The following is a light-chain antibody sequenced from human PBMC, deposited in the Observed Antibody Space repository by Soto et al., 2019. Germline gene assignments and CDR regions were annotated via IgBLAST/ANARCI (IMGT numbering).Light chain of an antibody. CDR3: QSYDSRLFYV. J-gene: IGLJ1*01. V-gene: IGLV1-40*01. CDR2: GNR. Sequence: QSVLTQPPSVSGAPGQSVTISCTGSSSNIGAGYEVQWYQQLPGTAPKVLIFGNRNQTSGVPDRFSGSKSGTSASLAITGLQAEDEAHYYCQSYDSRLFYVFGSGTKVTVL. CDR1: SSNIGAGYE.